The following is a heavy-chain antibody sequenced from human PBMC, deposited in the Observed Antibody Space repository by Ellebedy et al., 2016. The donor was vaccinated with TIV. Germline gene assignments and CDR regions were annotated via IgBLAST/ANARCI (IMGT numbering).Heavy chain of an antibody. J-gene: IGHJ3*02. V-gene: IGHV3-33*01. CDR2: IWFDGGNK. CDR1: GFSFSNYG. Sequence: PGGSLRLSCAASGFSFSNYGMHWVRQAPGRGLEWVTVIWFDGGNKYYADSVKGRFTISRDNSKNTLYLQMNSLTAEDTAMYYCARDPVYGSGTSHNLDAFDIWGHGTMVTVSS. CDR3: ARDPVYGSGTSHNLDAFDI. D-gene: IGHD3-10*01.